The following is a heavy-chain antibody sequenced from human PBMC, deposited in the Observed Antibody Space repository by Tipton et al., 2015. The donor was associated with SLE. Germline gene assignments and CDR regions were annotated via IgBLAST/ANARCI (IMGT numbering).Heavy chain of an antibody. CDR3: ARLGIVVVPAASYGMDV. V-gene: IGHV4-34*01. CDR1: GGSFSGYY. D-gene: IGHD2-2*01. CDR2: INHSGST. J-gene: IGHJ6*02. Sequence: TLSLTCAVYGGSFSGYYWSWIRQPPGKGLEWIGEINHSGSTTYNPSLKSRVTISVDTSKNQFSPKLSSVTAADTAVYYCARLGIVVVPAASYGMDVWGQGTTVTVSS.